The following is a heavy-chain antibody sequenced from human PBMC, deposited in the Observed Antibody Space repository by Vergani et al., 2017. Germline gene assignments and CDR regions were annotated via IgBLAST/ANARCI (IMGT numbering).Heavy chain of an antibody. CDR3: AVRPRVNMVRGEILTKRTFDY. CDR2: INDNGYT. CDR1: GESFSGHY. D-gene: IGHD3-10*01. Sequence: QVHLQQWGTGLLKPSETLSLTCEVQGESFSGHYWRWIRQPPGKGLEWIGEINDNGYTNYNPLFESRVIVSADTSKNQFSLKLMSVTAADTAMYFCAVRPRVNMVRGEILTKRTFDYWGPGTLVTVSS. J-gene: IGHJ4*02. V-gene: IGHV4-34*01.